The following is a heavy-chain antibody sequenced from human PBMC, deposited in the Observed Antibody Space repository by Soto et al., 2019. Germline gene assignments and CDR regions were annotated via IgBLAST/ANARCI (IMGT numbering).Heavy chain of an antibody. CDR3: ARGSGYYYCDDY. V-gene: IGHV1-3*01. J-gene: IGHJ4*02. CDR2: INAGNGNT. Sequence: ASVKVPCKASGYTLTSYAMHWVRQAPGQRLEWMGWINAGNGNTKYSQKFQGRVTITRDTSASTAYMELSSLRSEDTAVYYCARGSGYYYCDDYWGQGTLVTVSS. D-gene: IGHD3-22*01. CDR1: GYTLTSYA.